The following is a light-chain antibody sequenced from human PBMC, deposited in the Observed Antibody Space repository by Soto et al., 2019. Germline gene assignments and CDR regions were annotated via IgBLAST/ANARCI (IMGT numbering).Light chain of an antibody. J-gene: IGKJ5*01. Sequence: DLQMTQSPSTLSASVGDRVTITCRASQSISSWLAWYQQKPGKAPKLLIYDASNLETGVPSRFSGSGSGTDFTFTISSLQPEDIATYYCQQYSHLITFGQGTRLEIK. V-gene: IGKV1-5*01. CDR3: QQYSHLIT. CDR1: QSISSW. CDR2: DAS.